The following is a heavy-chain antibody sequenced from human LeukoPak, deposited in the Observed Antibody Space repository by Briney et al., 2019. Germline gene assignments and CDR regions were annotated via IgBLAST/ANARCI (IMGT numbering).Heavy chain of an antibody. CDR1: GFTFSSYA. CDR2: ISGSGGST. D-gene: IGHD6-19*01. Sequence: GGSLRLSCAASGFTFSSYATSWVRQAPGKGLEWVSAISGSGGSTYYADSVKGRFTISRDNSKNTLYLQMNSLRAEDTAVYYCAKVSSGWYPPYYFDYWGQGTLVTVSS. V-gene: IGHV3-23*01. J-gene: IGHJ4*02. CDR3: AKVSSGWYPPYYFDY.